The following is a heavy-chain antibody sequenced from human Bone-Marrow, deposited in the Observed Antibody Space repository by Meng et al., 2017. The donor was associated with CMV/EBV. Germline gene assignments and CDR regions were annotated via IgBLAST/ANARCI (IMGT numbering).Heavy chain of an antibody. J-gene: IGHJ6*02. CDR2: IIPILGIA. V-gene: IGHV1-69*10. CDR3: AGAKGGTYYYGMHV. Sequence: SVKVSCKASGGTFSSYAISWVRQAPGQGLEWMGGIIPILGIANYAQKFQGRVTITADKSTSTAYIELSSLRSEDTAGYYCAGAKGGTYYYGMHVWGQGTTVTVSS. CDR1: GGTFSSYA. D-gene: IGHD3-16*01.